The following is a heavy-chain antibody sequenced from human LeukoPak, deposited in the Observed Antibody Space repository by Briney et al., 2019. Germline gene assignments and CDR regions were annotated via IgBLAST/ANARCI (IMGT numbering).Heavy chain of an antibody. D-gene: IGHD1-26*01. CDR2: ISGSGGST. V-gene: IGHV3-23*01. CDR3: AKVLVGPTAPYYFDY. Sequence: GGSLRLSCAASGFTFSSYGMSWVRQAPGKGLEWVSAISGSGGSTYYADSVKGRFTISRDNSKNTLYLQMNSLRAEDTAVYYCAKVLVGPTAPYYFDYWGQGTLVTVSS. CDR1: GFTFSSYG. J-gene: IGHJ4*02.